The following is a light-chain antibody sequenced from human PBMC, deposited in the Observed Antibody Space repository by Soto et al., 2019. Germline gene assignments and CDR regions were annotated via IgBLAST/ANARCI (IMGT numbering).Light chain of an antibody. CDR3: QQFNNWPPLT. J-gene: IGKJ4*01. CDR2: RAS. Sequence: EVVMTQSPATLSVSPGERVTLSCRASQFVSTNLAWYQQKPGQAPRLLIFRASTRATGIPARFSGSGSGTEFTLTISSLQSEDFGFYYCQQFNNWPPLTFGGGTKVEIK. CDR1: QFVSTN. V-gene: IGKV3-15*01.